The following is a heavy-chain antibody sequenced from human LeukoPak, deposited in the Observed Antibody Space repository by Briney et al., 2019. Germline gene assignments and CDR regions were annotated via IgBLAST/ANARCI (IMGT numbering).Heavy chain of an antibody. CDR2: MRYDGSNP. D-gene: IGHD3-22*01. V-gene: IGHV3-30*02. CDR3: AKDPQYYESSGYADY. J-gene: IGHJ4*02. Sequence: GGSLGLSCAASGFIFSSFGMHWVRQAPGKGLEWVAFMRYDGSNPYYADSVKGRFTISRDNAKNTLYLQMNSLRVEETAVYYCAKDPQYYESSGYADYWGQGTLVTVSS. CDR1: GFIFSSFG.